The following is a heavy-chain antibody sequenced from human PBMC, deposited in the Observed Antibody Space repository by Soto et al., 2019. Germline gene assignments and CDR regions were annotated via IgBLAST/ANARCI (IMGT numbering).Heavy chain of an antibody. J-gene: IGHJ4*02. CDR1: GGSPSSGDW. D-gene: IGHD4-17*01. CDR2: VYHSGST. CDR3: ARMGSPVTTDSLDS. Sequence: QVQLQESGPGLVKPSGTLSLTCAVSGGSPSSGDWWSWVRQTPGKGLEWIGDVYHSGSTNQKPSLASRVTMSVDKTKNQFSLNMNSVTAADTAVYYCARMGSPVTTDSLDSWGQGILVTVSS. V-gene: IGHV4-4*02.